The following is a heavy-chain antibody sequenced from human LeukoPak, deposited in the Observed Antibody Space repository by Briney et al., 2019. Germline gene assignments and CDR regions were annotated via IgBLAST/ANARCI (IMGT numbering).Heavy chain of an antibody. CDR1: GFTFSSYA. Sequence: PGRSPRLSCAASGFTFSSYAMSWVRQAPGKGLEWVSAISGSGGSTYYADSVKGRFTISRDNSKNTLYLQMNSLRAEDTAVYYCAKDTRMSPTAYSSSWYVGADYFDYWGQGTLVTVSS. V-gene: IGHV3-23*01. CDR2: ISGSGGST. D-gene: IGHD6-13*01. J-gene: IGHJ4*02. CDR3: AKDTRMSPTAYSSSWYVGADYFDY.